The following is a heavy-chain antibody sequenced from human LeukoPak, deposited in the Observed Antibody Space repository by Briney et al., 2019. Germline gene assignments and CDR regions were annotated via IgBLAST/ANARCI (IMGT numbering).Heavy chain of an antibody. D-gene: IGHD4-17*01. V-gene: IGHV3-20*04. CDR1: GFTFDDYD. CDR2: INWNGGST. J-gene: IGHJ4*02. Sequence: GGSLRLSCAASGFTFDDYDISWVRQAPGKGLEWVSGINWNGGSTGYADSVKGRFTISRDNAKNSLYLQMNSLRAEDTALYYCARVLYGDYPFDYWGQGTLVTVSS. CDR3: ARVLYGDYPFDY.